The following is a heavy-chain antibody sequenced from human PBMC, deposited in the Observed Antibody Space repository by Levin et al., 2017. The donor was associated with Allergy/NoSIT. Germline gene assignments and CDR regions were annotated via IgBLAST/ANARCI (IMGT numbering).Heavy chain of an antibody. D-gene: IGHD6-13*01. CDR3: ARGPYSSSGYWVDY. CDR1: GGSFSGYY. Sequence: SETLSLTCAVYGGSFSGYYWSWIRQPPGKGLEWIGEINHSGSTNYNPSLKSRVTISVDTSKNQFSLKLSSVTAADTAVYYCARGPYSSSGYWVDYWGQGTLVTVSS. J-gene: IGHJ4*02. V-gene: IGHV4-34*01. CDR2: INHSGST.